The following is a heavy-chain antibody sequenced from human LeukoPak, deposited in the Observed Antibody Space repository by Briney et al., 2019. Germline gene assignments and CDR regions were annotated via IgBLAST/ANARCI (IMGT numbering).Heavy chain of an antibody. CDR1: GFTFSSYS. Sequence: GGSLRLSCAASGFTFSSYSMNWVRQAPGKGLEGVSYISSSSSVYYADSVKGRFSISRDNAKNSLYLQMSSLRDEDTAVYYCVSSGSYRFDYWGQGTLVTVSS. J-gene: IGHJ4*02. D-gene: IGHD1-26*01. CDR3: VSSGSYRFDY. CDR2: ISSSSSV. V-gene: IGHV3-48*02.